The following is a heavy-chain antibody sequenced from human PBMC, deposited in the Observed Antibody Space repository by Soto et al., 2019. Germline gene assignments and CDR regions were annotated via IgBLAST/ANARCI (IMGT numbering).Heavy chain of an antibody. Sequence: ASVKVSCKASGYTFTSYGISWVRQAPGQGLEWMGWISAYNGNTNYAQKLQGRVTMTTDTSTSTAYMELRSLRSDDTAVYYCARGRGGYNLYYYYGMDVRGQGTTVTVSS. CDR2: ISAYNGNT. V-gene: IGHV1-18*04. D-gene: IGHD5-12*01. CDR1: GYTFTSYG. J-gene: IGHJ6*02. CDR3: ARGRGGYNLYYYYGMDV.